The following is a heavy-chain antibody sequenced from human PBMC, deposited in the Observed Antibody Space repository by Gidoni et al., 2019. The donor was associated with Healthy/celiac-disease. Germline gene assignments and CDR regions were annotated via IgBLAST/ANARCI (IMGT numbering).Heavy chain of an antibody. V-gene: IGHV4-39*01. CDR2: IYYSGST. Sequence: QLQLQESGPGLVKLSETLSLTCTVSGGSISSSSYYWGWIRQPPGKGLEWIGSIYYSGSTYYNPSLKSRVTISVDTSKNQFSLKLSSVTAADTAVYYCARRRGSSWYNGPWGQGTLVTVSS. D-gene: IGHD6-13*01. CDR3: ARRRGSSWYNGP. CDR1: GGSISSSSYY. J-gene: IGHJ5*02.